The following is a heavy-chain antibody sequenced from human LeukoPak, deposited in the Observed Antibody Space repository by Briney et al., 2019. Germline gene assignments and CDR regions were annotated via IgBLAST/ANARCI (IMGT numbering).Heavy chain of an antibody. CDR3: ARANKVDY. V-gene: IGHV3-11*05. Sequence: GGSLRLSCAASGFTFIDYSMSWIRQAPGKGLEWVSYISPTSDYTSYADSVKGRFTISRDNAKNSLYLQVNSLRADDTAVYYCARANKVDYWGQGTLVTVSS. CDR1: GFTFIDYS. CDR2: ISPTSDYT. J-gene: IGHJ4*02. D-gene: IGHD2/OR15-2a*01.